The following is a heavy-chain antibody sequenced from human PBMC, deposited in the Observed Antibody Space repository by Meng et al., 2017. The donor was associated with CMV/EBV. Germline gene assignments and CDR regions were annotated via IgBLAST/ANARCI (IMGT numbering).Heavy chain of an antibody. Sequence: GSLRLSCAASGFTFSSYSMNWVRQAPGKGLEWVSSITSSSSYIYYADSVKGRFTISRDNAKNSLYLQMSSLRAEDTAVYYCARDRLIVEVPAAIRDNWFDPWGQGTLVTVSS. J-gene: IGHJ5*02. D-gene: IGHD2-2*02. CDR3: ARDRLIVEVPAAIRDNWFDP. CDR2: ITSSSSYI. V-gene: IGHV3-21*01. CDR1: GFTFSSYS.